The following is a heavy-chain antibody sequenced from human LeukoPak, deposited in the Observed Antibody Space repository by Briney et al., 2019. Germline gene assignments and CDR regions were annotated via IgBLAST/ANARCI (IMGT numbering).Heavy chain of an antibody. CDR3: ARAPFEGSGYLLFDY. V-gene: IGHV4-59*12. CDR1: GGSISSYY. Sequence: SETLSLTCTVSGGSISSYYWTWIRQPPGKGLEWIGYIYHSGSTYYNPSLKSRVTISVDRSKNQFSLKLSSVTAADTAVYYCARAPFEGSGYLLFDYWGQGTLVTVSS. CDR2: IYHSGST. D-gene: IGHD3-3*01. J-gene: IGHJ4*02.